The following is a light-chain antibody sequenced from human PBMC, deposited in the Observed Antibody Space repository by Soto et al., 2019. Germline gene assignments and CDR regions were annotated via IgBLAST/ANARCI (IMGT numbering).Light chain of an antibody. J-gene: IGKJ2*01. Sequence: EIVLTQSPGTLSLSPGERATLSCSASQSINANYLAWYQQKRGQAPRLLIYGASTRATGIPDRFSGSGSGTDFTLTISRLEPEDFAVYHCHQYGASSGTFGQGTNLEIK. CDR3: HQYGASSGT. CDR1: QSINANY. CDR2: GAS. V-gene: IGKV3-20*01.